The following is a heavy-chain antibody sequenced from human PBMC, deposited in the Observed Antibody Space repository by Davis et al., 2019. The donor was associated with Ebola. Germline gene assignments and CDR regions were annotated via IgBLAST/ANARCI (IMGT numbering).Heavy chain of an antibody. CDR2: IYYSGST. V-gene: IGHV4-30-4*01. J-gene: IGHJ5*02. CDR1: GGSISSGDYY. Sequence: LRLSCTVSGGSISSGDYYWSWIRQPPGKGLEWIGYIYYSGSTNYNPSLKSRVTISVDKSKNQFSLKLSSVTAADTAVYYCARAYSGSYARFDPWGQGTLVTVSS. CDR3: ARAYSGSYARFDP. D-gene: IGHD1-26*01.